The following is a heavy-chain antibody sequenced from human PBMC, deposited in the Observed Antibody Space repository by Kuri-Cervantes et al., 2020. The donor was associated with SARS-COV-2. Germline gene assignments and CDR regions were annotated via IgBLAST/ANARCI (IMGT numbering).Heavy chain of an antibody. CDR3: AREEGGELGEAFDY. CDR2: IKPDGSDK. V-gene: IGHV3-7*01. D-gene: IGHD7-27*01. CDR1: GFTFTSYW. J-gene: IGHJ4*02. Sequence: GESLKISCAASGFTFTSYWMSWVRQAPGKGLEWVANIKPDGSDKYYVDSVKGRFTISRDNAKNSLYLQMNSLRPEDTAVYYCAREEGGELGEAFDYWGQGALVTVSS.